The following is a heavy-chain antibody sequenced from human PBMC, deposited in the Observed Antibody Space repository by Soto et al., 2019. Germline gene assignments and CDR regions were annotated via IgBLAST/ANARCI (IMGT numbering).Heavy chain of an antibody. J-gene: IGHJ6*02. CDR3: VKPPVITASYYYYGMDV. CDR1: GFTFSTYP. Sequence: EAQLLESGGGLVQPGGSLRLSCAASGFTFSTYPMSWVRQAPGKGLEWVSGISGSGISTYYTDSVKGGFTISRDNSKNTVFLQMNSLRDEDTAVYYCVKPPVITASYYYYGMDVWGQGTTVTVSS. V-gene: IGHV3-23*01. CDR2: ISGSGIST. D-gene: IGHD4-4*01.